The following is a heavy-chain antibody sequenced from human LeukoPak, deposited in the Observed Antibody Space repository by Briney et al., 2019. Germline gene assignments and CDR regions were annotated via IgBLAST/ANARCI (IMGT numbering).Heavy chain of an antibody. CDR3: ATDLGSSRPNF. Sequence: PGGSLRLSCAASGFTFSSYEMNWVRQAPGKGLEWVSYISSSGSTIYYADSVKGQFTISRDNAKNPLYLQMNSLTAEDTAVYYCATDLGSSRPNFWGQGILVTVSS. CDR1: GFTFSSYE. V-gene: IGHV3-48*03. J-gene: IGHJ4*02. D-gene: IGHD6-13*01. CDR2: ISSSGSTI.